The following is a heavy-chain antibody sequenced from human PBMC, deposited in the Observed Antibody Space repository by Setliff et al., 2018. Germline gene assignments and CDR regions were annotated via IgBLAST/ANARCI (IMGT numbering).Heavy chain of an antibody. CDR3: EGLVRYCSTTSCQRTSGDEF. Sequence: GASVKVSCKASGGTFSSHPISWVRQAPGQGLEWMGWISPYTGNTFYAPQFQGRVIMTTDTSAKTAYMDLRSLRSDDTAVYYCEGLVRYCSTTSCQRTSGDEFWGQGTLVTVSS. CDR1: GGTFSSHP. CDR2: ISPYTGNT. J-gene: IGHJ4*02. V-gene: IGHV1-18*01. D-gene: IGHD2-2*01.